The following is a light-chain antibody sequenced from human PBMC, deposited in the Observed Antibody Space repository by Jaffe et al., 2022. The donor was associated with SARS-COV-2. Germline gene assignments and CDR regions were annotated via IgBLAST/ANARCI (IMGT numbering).Light chain of an antibody. CDR3: MQALQTPRT. Sequence: DIVMTQSPLSLPVTPGEPASISCRSSQSLLHSNGYNYLDWYLQKPGQSPQLLIYLGSNRASGVSDRFSGSGSGTDFTLKISRVEVEDVGVYYCMQALQTPRTFGQGTKLEIK. J-gene: IGKJ2*01. CDR1: QSLLHSNGYNY. V-gene: IGKV2-28*01. CDR2: LGS.